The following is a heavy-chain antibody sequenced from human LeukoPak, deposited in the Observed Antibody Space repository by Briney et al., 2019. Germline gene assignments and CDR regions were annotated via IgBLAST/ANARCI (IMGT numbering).Heavy chain of an antibody. D-gene: IGHD1-26*01. CDR2: IYYSGST. CDR3: ASLRRGGATTGYYFDY. Sequence: PSETLSLTCTVSGGSISSSSYYWGWIRQPPGTGLEWIGSIYYSGSTYYNPSLKSRVTISVDTSKNQFSLKLSSVTAADTAVYYCASLRRGGATTGYYFDYWGQGTLVTVSS. V-gene: IGHV4-39*01. CDR1: GGSISSSSYY. J-gene: IGHJ4*02.